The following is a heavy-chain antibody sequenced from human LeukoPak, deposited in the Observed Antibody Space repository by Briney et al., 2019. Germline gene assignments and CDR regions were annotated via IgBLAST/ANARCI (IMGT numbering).Heavy chain of an antibody. Sequence: SETLSLTCAVYGGSFSGYYWSWIRQPPGKGLEGIGEINHSGSTNYHPSLQSRVPISVDTSKNQFSLKLSSVTAADTAVYYCAREIVGATNTIDYWGQGTLVTVSS. D-gene: IGHD1-26*01. CDR1: GGSFSGYY. V-gene: IGHV4-34*01. CDR2: INHSGST. J-gene: IGHJ4*02. CDR3: AREIVGATNTIDY.